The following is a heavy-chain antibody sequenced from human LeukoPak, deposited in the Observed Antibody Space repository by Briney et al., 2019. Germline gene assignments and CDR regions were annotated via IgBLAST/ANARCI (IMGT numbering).Heavy chain of an antibody. Sequence: PSETLSLTCAVYGGSFSDYWWTWIRQSPGKGLEWIGEVNHSGRTNYNPSLKSRVSISVDRSKKQFSLKLTSVTAADTAMYYCARSGHYDILTGYYSHRFPFEYWGQGTLVTVSS. CDR2: VNHSGRT. J-gene: IGHJ4*02. CDR3: ARSGHYDILTGYYSHRFPFEY. D-gene: IGHD3-9*01. V-gene: IGHV4-34*01. CDR1: GGSFSDYW.